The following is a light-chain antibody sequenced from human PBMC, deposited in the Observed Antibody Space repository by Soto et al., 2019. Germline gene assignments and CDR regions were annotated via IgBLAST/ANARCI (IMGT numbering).Light chain of an antibody. J-gene: IGKJ1*01. CDR1: QRISSW. Sequence: DIQMAQSPSSLCAFVGDVVTITCRASQRISSWLAWYQQKPGKAPKFLIYDGSTLESGVPASFSGSGSGTEFTLTISSLQPDDFGTYFCQQYDSYPWKFGQGTKVDIK. CDR2: DGS. CDR3: QQYDSYPWK. V-gene: IGKV1-5*01.